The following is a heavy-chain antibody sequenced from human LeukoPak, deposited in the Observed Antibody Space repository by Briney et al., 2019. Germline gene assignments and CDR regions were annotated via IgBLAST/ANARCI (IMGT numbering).Heavy chain of an antibody. J-gene: IGHJ4*02. V-gene: IGHV3-30*18. CDR2: ISYDGSNK. CDR3: AKGPRGGYDYFDY. CDR1: GFTFSSYS. D-gene: IGHD5-12*01. Sequence: GGSLRLSCAASGFTFSSYSMHWVRQAPGKGLEWVAVISYDGSNKYYADSVKGRFTISRDNSKNTLYLQMNSLRAEDTAVYYCAKGPRGGYDYFDYWGQGTLVTVSS.